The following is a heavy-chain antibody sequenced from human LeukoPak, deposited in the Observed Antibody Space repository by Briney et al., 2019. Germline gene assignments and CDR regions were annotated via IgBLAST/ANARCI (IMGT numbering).Heavy chain of an antibody. Sequence: SQTPSLTCTVSGGSISSGGYYWSWIRQHPGKGLEWIGYIYYSGSTYCNPSLKSRVTISVDTSKNQFSLKLSSGTAADTAVYYCARGGDGYYQFDYWGQGTLVTVSS. V-gene: IGHV4-31*03. CDR2: IYYSGST. CDR1: GGSISSGGYY. D-gene: IGHD3-22*01. J-gene: IGHJ4*02. CDR3: ARGGDGYYQFDY.